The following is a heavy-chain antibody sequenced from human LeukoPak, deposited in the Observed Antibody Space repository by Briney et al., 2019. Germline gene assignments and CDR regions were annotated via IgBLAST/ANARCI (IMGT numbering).Heavy chain of an antibody. CDR1: GFTFSSYS. D-gene: IGHD6-6*01. V-gene: IGHV3-21*01. CDR2: ISSSSSYI. J-gene: IGHJ6*02. CDR3: ARGHHSYSSSSQPILGYYGMDV. Sequence: GGSLRLSCAASGFTFSSYSTNWVRQAPGKGLEWVSSISSSSSYIYYADSVKGRFTISRDNAKNSLYLQMNSLRAEDTAVYYCARGHHSYSSSSQPILGYYGMDVWGQGTTVTVSS.